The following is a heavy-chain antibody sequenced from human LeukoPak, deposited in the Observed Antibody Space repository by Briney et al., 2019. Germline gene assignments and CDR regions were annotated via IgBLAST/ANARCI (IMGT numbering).Heavy chain of an antibody. Sequence: PGGSLRFSCAASGFTFSSYWMHWVRQAPGKGLVWVARINSDGSSTSSAASVKGRFTISRDNAKNTLHLQMNSLRAEDTAVYYCARGYYGFDYWGQGTLVTVSS. D-gene: IGHD3-10*01. CDR2: INSDGSST. V-gene: IGHV3-74*01. CDR3: ARGYYGFDY. CDR1: GFTFSSYW. J-gene: IGHJ4*02.